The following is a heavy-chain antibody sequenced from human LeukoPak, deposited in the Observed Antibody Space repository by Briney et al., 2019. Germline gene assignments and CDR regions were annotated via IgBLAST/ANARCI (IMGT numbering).Heavy chain of an antibody. V-gene: IGHV4-4*07. CDR3: ARLEYSSSRSWFDP. J-gene: IGHJ5*02. CDR1: GGSIRSYY. Sequence: PSETLSLTCTVSGGSIRSYYWSWIRQPAGKGLEWIGRIYTSGSTNYNPSLKSRVTMSVDTSKNQFSLKLSSVTAADTAVYYCARLEYSSSRSWFDPWGQGTLVTVSS. CDR2: IYTSGST. D-gene: IGHD6-6*01.